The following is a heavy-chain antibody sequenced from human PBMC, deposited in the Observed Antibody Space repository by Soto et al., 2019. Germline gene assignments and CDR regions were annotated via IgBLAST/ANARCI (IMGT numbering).Heavy chain of an antibody. V-gene: IGHV4-59*06. CDR1: GGSISSYY. J-gene: IGHJ4*02. CDR3: ARVLANAFDY. Sequence: PSETLSLTCIVSGGSISSYYWSWIRQPPGKGLEWIGYFHYSGSTHYNPSLKSRVTISVDTSKNQFSLKLSSVTAADTAVYYCARVLANAFDYWGQGTLVTVSS. CDR2: FHYSGST. D-gene: IGHD2-15*01.